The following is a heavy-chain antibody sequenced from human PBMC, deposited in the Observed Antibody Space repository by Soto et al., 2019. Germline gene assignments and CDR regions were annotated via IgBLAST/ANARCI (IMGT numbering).Heavy chain of an antibody. J-gene: IGHJ5*02. CDR1: GYTFTGYY. CDR2: INPNSGGT. Sequence: KVSCKASGYTFTGYYMHWVRQAPGQGLEWMGWINPNSGGTNYAQKFQGRVTMTRDTSISTAYMELSRLRSDDTAVYYCARALLWFGEFNWFDPWGQGTLVTVS. V-gene: IGHV1-2*02. D-gene: IGHD3-10*01. CDR3: ARALLWFGEFNWFDP.